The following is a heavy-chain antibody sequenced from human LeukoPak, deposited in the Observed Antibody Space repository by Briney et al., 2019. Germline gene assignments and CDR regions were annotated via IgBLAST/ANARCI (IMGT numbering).Heavy chain of an antibody. V-gene: IGHV4-61*02. CDR2: IFTSGSA. J-gene: IGHJ6*03. CDR1: GGSIRIGSFY. CDR3: ARQGWLRTNYMDV. Sequence: SETLSLTCSVSGGSIRIGSFYWSWIRQPAGKGLEWIGRIFTSGSAEYNASLKSRVTISLDTSKNQFSLDMTSVTAADTAVYYCARQGWLRTNYMDVWGKGTTVTVSS. D-gene: IGHD5-12*01.